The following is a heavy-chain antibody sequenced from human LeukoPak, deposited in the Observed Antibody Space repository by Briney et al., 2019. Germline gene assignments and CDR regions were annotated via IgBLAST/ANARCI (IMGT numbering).Heavy chain of an antibody. CDR1: GGSFSGYY. Sequence: SETLSLTCAVYGGSFSGYYWSWVRQPPGKGLEWIGEINHSGSTNYNPSLKSRVTISVDTSKNQFSLKLSSVTAADTAVYYCARGLTYYDYVWGSRPRDAFDIWGQGTMVTVSS. V-gene: IGHV4-34*01. CDR2: INHSGST. D-gene: IGHD3-16*01. J-gene: IGHJ3*02. CDR3: ARGLTYYDYVWGSRPRDAFDI.